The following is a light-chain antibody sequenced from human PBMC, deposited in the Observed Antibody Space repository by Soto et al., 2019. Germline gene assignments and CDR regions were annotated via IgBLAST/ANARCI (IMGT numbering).Light chain of an antibody. CDR1: QVIRND. CDR2: GAS. V-gene: IGKV1-6*01. J-gene: IGKJ1*01. CDR3: LHDHNYPWT. Sequence: AIQMTQSPSSLSASVGDRVTITCRASQVIRNDLGWYQQKPGKAPKLLIYGASNLQSGVPSRFSGSGSGMEFTLTITSLQPEDFATYYCLHDHNYPWTFGQGTKVDIK.